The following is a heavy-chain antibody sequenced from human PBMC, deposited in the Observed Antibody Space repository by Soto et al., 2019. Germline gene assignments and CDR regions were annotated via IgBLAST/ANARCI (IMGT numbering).Heavy chain of an antibody. D-gene: IGHD3-22*01. V-gene: IGHV4-39*01. CDR1: GGSISSSSYY. Sequence: SETLSLTYTVSGGSISSSSYYWGWIRQPPGKGLEWIGSIYYSGSTYYNPSLKSRVTISVDTSKNQFSLKLSSVTAADTAVYYCARRLYYDSSGFEGGGMDVWGQGTTVTVSS. J-gene: IGHJ6*02. CDR3: ARRLYYDSSGFEGGGMDV. CDR2: IYYSGST.